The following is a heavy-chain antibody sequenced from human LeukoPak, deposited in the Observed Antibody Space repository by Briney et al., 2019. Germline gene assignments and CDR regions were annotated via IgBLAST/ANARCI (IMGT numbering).Heavy chain of an antibody. V-gene: IGHV3-21*01. CDR2: ISSSSSYI. Sequence: GGSLRLSCAASGFTFSSYSMDWVRQAPGKGLEWVSSISSSSSYIYYADSVKGRFTISRDNAKNSLYLQMNSLRAEDTAVYYCARDGQLLVLGVDVWGQGTTVTVSS. J-gene: IGHJ6*02. D-gene: IGHD6-19*01. CDR3: ARDGQLLVLGVDV. CDR1: GFTFSSYS.